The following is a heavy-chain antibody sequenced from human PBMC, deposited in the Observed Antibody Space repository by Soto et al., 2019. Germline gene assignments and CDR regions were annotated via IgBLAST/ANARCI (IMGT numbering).Heavy chain of an antibody. D-gene: IGHD3-22*01. V-gene: IGHV2-70*13. CDR2: IDWDDDK. J-gene: IGHJ3*02. CDR3: ARIDNSGYSDAFDT. Sequence: SGPTLVNPTQTLTLTCTFSGFSLSTSGMCVNWIRQPPGKALEWLALIDWDDDKYYSTSLKTRLTISKDTSKNQVVLTMTNMDPVDTATYYCARIDNSGYSDAFDTWGQGTMPPSPQ. CDR1: GFSLSTSGMC.